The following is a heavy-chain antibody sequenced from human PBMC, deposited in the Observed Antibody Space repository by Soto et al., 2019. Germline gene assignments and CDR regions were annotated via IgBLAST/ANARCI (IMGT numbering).Heavy chain of an antibody. CDR3: AQRGYCISTSCYEDYYYYGMDV. D-gene: IGHD2-2*01. CDR1: GGTFSSYA. CDR2: IIPIFGTA. J-gene: IGHJ6*02. Sequence: SVKVSCKASGGTFSSYAISWVRQAPGQGLEWMGGIIPIFGTANYAQKFQGRVTITADESTSTAYMELSSLRSEDTAVYYCAQRGYCISTSCYEDYYYYGMDVWGQGTTVTVSS. V-gene: IGHV1-69*13.